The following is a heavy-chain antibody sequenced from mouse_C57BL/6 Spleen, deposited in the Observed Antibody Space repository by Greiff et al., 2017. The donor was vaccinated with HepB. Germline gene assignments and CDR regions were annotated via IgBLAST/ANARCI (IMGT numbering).Heavy chain of an antibody. D-gene: IGHD4-1*01. J-gene: IGHJ2*01. CDR2: ISYDGSN. CDR1: GYSITSGYN. CDR3: AKDGDWGGLDY. Sequence: EVKLQQSGPGLVKPSQSLSLTCSVTGYSITSGYNWNWIRQFPGNKLEWMGYISYDGSNNYNPSLKNRISITRDTSKNQFFLKLNSVTTEDTATYYCAKDGDWGGLDYWGQGTTLTVSS. V-gene: IGHV3-6*01.